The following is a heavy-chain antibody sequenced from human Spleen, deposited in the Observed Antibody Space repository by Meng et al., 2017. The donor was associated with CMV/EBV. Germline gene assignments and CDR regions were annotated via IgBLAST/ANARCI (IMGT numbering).Heavy chain of an antibody. CDR3: AREAISSNWFDP. CDR1: GGSISSYY. Sequence: SETLSLTCTVSGGSISSYYWSWIRQSPGKGLQWIGYVYYSGSTNYSPSLKSRVTISVDTSKNQFSLRLSSVTAADTAVYYCAREAISSNWFDPWGQGTLVTVSS. V-gene: IGHV4-59*12. CDR2: VYYSGST. J-gene: IGHJ5*02. D-gene: IGHD3-3*01.